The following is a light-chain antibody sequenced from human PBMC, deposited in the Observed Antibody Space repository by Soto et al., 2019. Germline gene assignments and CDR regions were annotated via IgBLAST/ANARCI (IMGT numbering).Light chain of an antibody. CDR1: SSDVGGYNY. Sequence: QSALTQPASVSGSPGQSITISCTGTSSDVGGYNYVSWYQQHPGKAPKLMIYDVSNRPSGGSNRFSGSKSGNTASLTISRLQAEDEAHYYGSSYTGSSTYVVFGGGTQLTVL. J-gene: IGLJ2*01. CDR2: DVS. CDR3: SSYTGSSTYVV. V-gene: IGLV2-14*01.